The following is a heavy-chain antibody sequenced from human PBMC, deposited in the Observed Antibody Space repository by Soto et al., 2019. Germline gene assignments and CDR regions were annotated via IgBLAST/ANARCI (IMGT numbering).Heavy chain of an antibody. V-gene: IGHV1-69*12. CDR2: IIPIFGTA. Sequence: QVQLVQSGAEVKKPGSSVKVSCKASGGTFSSYAISWVRQAPGQGLEWMGGIIPIFGTANYAQKFQGRVTITADESTSTAYMELSSLRSEDTAVYYCGGYCSGRSCYSHWFDPWGQGTLVTVSS. D-gene: IGHD2-15*01. CDR1: GGTFSSYA. J-gene: IGHJ5*02. CDR3: GGYCSGRSCYSHWFDP.